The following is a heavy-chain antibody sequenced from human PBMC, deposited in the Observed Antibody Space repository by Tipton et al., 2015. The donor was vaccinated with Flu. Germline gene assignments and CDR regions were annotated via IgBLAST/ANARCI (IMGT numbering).Heavy chain of an antibody. V-gene: IGHV4-38-2*02. Sequence: TLSLTCTFSGYSISSGYYWGWIRQPPGKGLEWIGSIYHSGSTYYNPSLKSRVTISVDTSKNQFSLKLSSVTAADTAVYYCAREWTSLPVNWFDPWGQGTLVTVSS. J-gene: IGHJ5*02. CDR2: IYHSGST. CDR1: GYSISSGYY. D-gene: IGHD3/OR15-3a*01. CDR3: AREWTSLPVNWFDP.